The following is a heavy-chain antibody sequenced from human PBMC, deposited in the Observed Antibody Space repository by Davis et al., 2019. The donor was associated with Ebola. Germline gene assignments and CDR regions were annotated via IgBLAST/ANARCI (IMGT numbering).Heavy chain of an antibody. CDR2: MFYSGTT. Sequence: SETLSLTCSVSGASISDGDYYWSWIRQPPGKGLEWIAYMFYSGTTNYNPSLQSRVIISVDTSKNQFSLKLSSVTAADTAVYYCARVRGEGYSSSWYPPLNWFDPWGQGTLVTVSS. CDR3: ARVRGEGYSSSWYPPLNWFDP. V-gene: IGHV4-30-4*01. D-gene: IGHD6-13*01. J-gene: IGHJ5*02. CDR1: GASISDGDYY.